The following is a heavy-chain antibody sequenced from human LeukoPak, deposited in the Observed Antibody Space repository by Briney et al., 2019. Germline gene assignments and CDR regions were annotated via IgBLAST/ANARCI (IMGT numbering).Heavy chain of an antibody. Sequence: GASVKVSCKAYGYTFTGYYMHWVRQAPGQGLEWMGRINPNSGGTNYAQKFQGRVTMTRDTSISTAYMELSRLRSDDTAVYYCARRGSWYRFPAEYFQHWGQGTLVTVSS. CDR2: INPNSGGT. CDR3: ARRGSWYRFPAEYFQH. D-gene: IGHD6-13*01. J-gene: IGHJ1*01. CDR1: GYTFTGYY. V-gene: IGHV1-2*06.